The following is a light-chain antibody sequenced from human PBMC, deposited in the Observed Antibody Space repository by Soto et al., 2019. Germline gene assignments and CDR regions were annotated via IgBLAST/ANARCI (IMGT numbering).Light chain of an antibody. CDR1: NSEVGSVNL. CDR2: EDT. V-gene: IGLV2-23*01. J-gene: IGLJ3*02. CDR3: CSYAGTDFPWV. Sequence: QSALTQPASVSGSPGQSITISCTATNSEVGSVNLVSWYQHHPGKAPKLLFYEDTREPSGVPIRISASKSGNTASLTISGLQAEDEADYYCCSYAGTDFPWVFGGGTKLTVL.